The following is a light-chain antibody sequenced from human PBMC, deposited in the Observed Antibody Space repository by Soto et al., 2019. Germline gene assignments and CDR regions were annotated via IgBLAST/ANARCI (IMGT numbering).Light chain of an antibody. V-gene: IGKV3-11*01. CDR3: QKHANWYT. CDR2: GAS. J-gene: IGKJ2*01. Sequence: EIVLTQSPATLSLSPGERATLSCRASLSISTYLVWYQQKPGQAPRLLIYGASNRATGIPPRFSGSGSGTDFTLTISSIEHEDFAVYYCQKHANWYTVGKGTKIEI. CDR1: LSISTY.